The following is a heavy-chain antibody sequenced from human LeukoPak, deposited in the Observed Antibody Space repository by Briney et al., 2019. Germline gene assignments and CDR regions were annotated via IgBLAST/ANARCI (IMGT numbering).Heavy chain of an antibody. CDR3: ARKDSRDYGDYSPALDYYYGMDV. D-gene: IGHD4-17*01. V-gene: IGHV1-69*13. CDR1: GGTFSSYA. CDR2: IIPIFGTA. J-gene: IGHJ6*02. Sequence: SVKVSCKASGGTFSSYAISWVRQAPGQGLEWMGGIIPIFGTANYAQKFQGRVTITADESTSTAYMELSSLRSKDTAVYYCARKDSRDYGDYSPALDYYYGMDVWGQGTTVTVSS.